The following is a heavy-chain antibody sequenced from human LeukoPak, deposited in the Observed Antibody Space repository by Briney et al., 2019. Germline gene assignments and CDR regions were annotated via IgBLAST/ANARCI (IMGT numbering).Heavy chain of an antibody. Sequence: GESLKISCKGSGYSFTSYWIGWVRQMPGKGLEWMGIIYPGDSDTRYSPSFQGQVTISADKSTSTAYLQWSSLKASDTAMYYCARRFFCSGGSCYSANYYFDYWGQGTLVTVSS. CDR3: ARRFFCSGGSCYSANYYFDY. CDR1: GYSFTSYW. J-gene: IGHJ4*02. V-gene: IGHV5-51*01. CDR2: IYPGDSDT. D-gene: IGHD2-15*01.